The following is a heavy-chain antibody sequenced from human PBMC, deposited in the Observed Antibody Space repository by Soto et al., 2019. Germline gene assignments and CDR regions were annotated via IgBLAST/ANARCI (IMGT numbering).Heavy chain of an antibody. J-gene: IGHJ4*02. CDR1: GFTFTSDS. V-gene: IGHV3-21*06. CDR2: TSSHGRDI. CDR3: ARVAALAGKLDL. Sequence: EVQLVESGGGLVKPGGSVRLSCEASGFTFTSDSMTWVRQAPGKGLEWVSSTSSHGRDIFYADSVKGRFTISRDNAKDSLHLQMNSLTGEDSAVYYCARVAALAGKLDLWGQGTLVTVSP. D-gene: IGHD6-19*01.